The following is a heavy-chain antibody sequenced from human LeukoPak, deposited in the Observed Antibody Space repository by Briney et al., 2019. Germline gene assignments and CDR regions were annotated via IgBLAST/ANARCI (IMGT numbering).Heavy chain of an antibody. V-gene: IGHV4-59*01. Sequence: SQTLSLTCTVSRGSITSYYSSWIRQPPGRGLEWIGYIYYSGSTNSNPSLKSRVTISVDTSKHQFSLKLSSVTAADTAVYYCARDLLYDSSGCAFDIWGQGTMVTVSS. CDR2: IYYSGST. CDR1: RGSITSYY. D-gene: IGHD3-22*01. J-gene: IGHJ3*02. CDR3: ARDLLYDSSGCAFDI.